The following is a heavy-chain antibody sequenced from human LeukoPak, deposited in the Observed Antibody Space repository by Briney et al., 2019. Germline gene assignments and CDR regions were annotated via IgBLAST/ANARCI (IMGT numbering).Heavy chain of an antibody. V-gene: IGHV1-8*01. CDR3: ARVLNYYDSSGYYYSAFDI. CDR2: MNPNSGNT. Sequence: ASVKVSCKASGYTFTSYDINWVRQATGQGLEWMGWMNPNSGNTGYAQKFQGRVTMTRNTSISTAYMELSSLRSEDTAVYYCARVLNYYDSSGYYYSAFDIWGQGTMVTVSS. J-gene: IGHJ3*02. CDR1: GYTFTSYD. D-gene: IGHD3-22*01.